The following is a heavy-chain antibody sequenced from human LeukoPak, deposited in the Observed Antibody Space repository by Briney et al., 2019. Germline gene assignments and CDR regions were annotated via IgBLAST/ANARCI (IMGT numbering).Heavy chain of an antibody. Sequence: PGGSLRLSCAASGFTFSSYSMNWVRQAPGKGLEWVSYISSSSSTISYADSVKGRFTISRDNAKNSLYLQMNSLRAEDTAVYYCARGSPTLIVVVPAATTLFDYWGQGTLVTVSS. CDR1: GFTFSSYS. J-gene: IGHJ4*02. CDR2: ISSSSSTI. V-gene: IGHV3-48*04. CDR3: ARGSPTLIVVVPAATTLFDY. D-gene: IGHD2-2*01.